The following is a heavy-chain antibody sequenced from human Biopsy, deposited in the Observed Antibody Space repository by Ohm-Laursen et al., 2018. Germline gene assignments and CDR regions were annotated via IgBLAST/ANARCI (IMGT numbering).Heavy chain of an antibody. CDR1: GDSIYGGRYY. CDR3: ARLGSGDYFPTFFDF. V-gene: IGHV4-31*03. CDR2: IFYCANI. J-gene: IGHJ4*02. D-gene: IGHD5-12*01. Sequence: TLSLTCTVSGDSIYGGRYYWNWIRYHPGKGLEWIGNIFYCANIYYNPSLKRRVTISVDTSKNQFSLKLCSVTAADTAVYYCARLGSGDYFPTFFDFWGQGALVTVSS.